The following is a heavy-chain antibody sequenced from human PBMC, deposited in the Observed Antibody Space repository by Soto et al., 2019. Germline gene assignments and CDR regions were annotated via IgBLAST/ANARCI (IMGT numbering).Heavy chain of an antibody. D-gene: IGHD2-2*02. CDR1: GGSFNSFH. J-gene: IGHJ5*02. CDR2: IIPMLDRT. CDR3: AKDVGGDYCSSTSCYNPAFDP. Sequence: ASVKVSCKSSGGSFNSFHFNWVRQAPGQGLEWMGRIIPMLDRTQYAQMFQGRVTITADKSTSTAYMEMNSLRAEDTAVYYCAKDVGGDYCSSTSCYNPAFDPWGQGTLVTVS. V-gene: IGHV1-69*04.